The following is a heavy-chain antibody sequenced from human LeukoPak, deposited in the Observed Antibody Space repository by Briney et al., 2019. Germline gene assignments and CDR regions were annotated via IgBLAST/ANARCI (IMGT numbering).Heavy chain of an antibody. V-gene: IGHV3-48*02. CDR1: GFPLSSRV. J-gene: IGHJ4*02. Sequence: QTGGSLRLSCAASGFPLSSRVMSWVRQAPGKGLEWIAYINHNGEAIYYPEFVKGRFIISRDNAKNTLFLQMNDLRDEDTAVYYCARDYDWALDFWGQGTRVTVSS. CDR3: ARDYDWALDF. D-gene: IGHD3-9*01. CDR2: INHNGEAI.